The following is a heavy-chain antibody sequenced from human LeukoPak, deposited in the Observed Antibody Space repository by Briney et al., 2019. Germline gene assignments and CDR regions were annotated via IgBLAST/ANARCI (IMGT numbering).Heavy chain of an antibody. V-gene: IGHV4-39*01. D-gene: IGHD3-10*02. CDR2: IYYSGST. CDR3: ARHLHDVNARSAFDI. J-gene: IGHJ3*02. Sequence: SETLSLTCTVSGGSISSSSYYWGWIRQPPGKGLEWIGSIYYSGSTYYNPSLKSRVTIPVDTSKNQFSLKLSSVTAADTAVYYCARHLHDVNARSAFDIWGQGTMVTVSS. CDR1: GGSISSSSYY.